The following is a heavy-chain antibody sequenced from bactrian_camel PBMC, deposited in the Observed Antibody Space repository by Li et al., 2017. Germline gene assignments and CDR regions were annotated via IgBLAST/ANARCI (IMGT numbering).Heavy chain of an antibody. D-gene: IGHD1*01. CDR2: IDAIDKK. V-gene: IGHV3S26*01. CDR3: AAAKFGNARAVIAGLYNRDTY. Sequence: VQLVESGGGSVQAGGSLKLSCTYSGYTSFIDCMGWFRQAPGKGPEGVAAIDAIDKKRYADSMKGRFTISRDNAKNTVTLQMNRLKLEDTAVYYCAAAKFGNARAVIAGLYNRDTYWGQGTQVTVS. J-gene: IGHJ4*01. CDR1: GYTSFIDC.